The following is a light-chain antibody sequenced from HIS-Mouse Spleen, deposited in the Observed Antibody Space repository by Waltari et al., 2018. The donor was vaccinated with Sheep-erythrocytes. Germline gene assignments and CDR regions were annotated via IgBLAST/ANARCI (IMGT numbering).Light chain of an antibody. J-gene: IGLJ3*02. CDR1: SSDVCGDNY. V-gene: IGLV2-11*01. Sequence: QSALTQPRSVSGSPGQSVTISCTGTSSDVCGDNYVSWYQQHPGKAPKLMIYDFSNRPSGVPDRFSGSKSGNTASLTISGLQAEDEADYYCCSYAGSYTFGFGGGTKLTVL. CDR3: CSYAGSYTFG. CDR2: DFS.